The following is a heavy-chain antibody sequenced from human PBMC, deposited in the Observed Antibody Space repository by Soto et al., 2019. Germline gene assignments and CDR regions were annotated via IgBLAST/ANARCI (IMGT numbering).Heavy chain of an antibody. CDR2: ISSSGSTI. CDR3: AGDRWQYYCTSYFYY. J-gene: IGHJ4*02. CDR1: GFTFSDYY. Sequence: GGSLRLSCAASGFTFSDYYMSWIRQAPGKGLEWVSYISSSGSTIYYADSVKGRFTISRDNAKNSLYLQMNSLRAKYTGVYCCAGDRWQYYCTSYFYYWVQGTLVIV. D-gene: IGHD2-8*01. V-gene: IGHV3-11*01.